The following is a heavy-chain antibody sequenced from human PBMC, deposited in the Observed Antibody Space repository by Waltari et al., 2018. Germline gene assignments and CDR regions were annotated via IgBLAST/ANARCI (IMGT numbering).Heavy chain of an antibody. J-gene: IGHJ6*02. V-gene: IGHV1-3*01. CDR3: ARLDLGTTVTTRKGSAGYYYGMDV. D-gene: IGHD4-17*01. CDR1: GYTFTSYA. Sequence: QVQLVQSGAEVKKPGASVKVSCKASGYTFTSYAMHWVRQAPGQRLEWMGWINAGKGNTKYSQKFQGRVTITRDTSASTAYMELSSLRSEDTAVYYCARLDLGTTVTTRKGSAGYYYGMDVWGQGTTVTVSS. CDR2: INAGKGNT.